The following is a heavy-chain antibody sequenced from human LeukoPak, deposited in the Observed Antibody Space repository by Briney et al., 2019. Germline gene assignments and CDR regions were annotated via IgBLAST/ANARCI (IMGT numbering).Heavy chain of an antibody. CDR3: ARDLYCTNGVCFPTDY. J-gene: IGHJ4*02. CDR2: INWNGGST. V-gene: IGHV3-20*04. D-gene: IGHD2-8*01. CDR1: GFTFDDYG. Sequence: RPGGSLRLSCAASGFTFDDYGMSWVRQAPGKGLEWVSGINWNGGSTGYADSVKGRFTISRDNAKNSLYLQMNSLRAEDTALYYCARDLYCTNGVCFPTDYWGQGTLVTVSS.